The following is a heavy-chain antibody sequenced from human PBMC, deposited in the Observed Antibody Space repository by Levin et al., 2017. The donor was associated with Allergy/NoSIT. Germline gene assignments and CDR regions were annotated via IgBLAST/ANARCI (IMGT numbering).Heavy chain of an antibody. J-gene: IGHJ4*02. D-gene: IGHD3-16*01. CDR1: GFSVSRYW. CDR3: TRDTFGGNDY. CDR2: INEDGSVR. Sequence: GESLKISCAASGFSVSRYWMHWVRQVPGKGLVWVSRINEDGSVRSYGDLGRGRFTISRDTAKNTLSLQMNSLRAEDTAVYYCTRDTFGGNDYWGQGTLVTVSS. V-gene: IGHV3-74*01.